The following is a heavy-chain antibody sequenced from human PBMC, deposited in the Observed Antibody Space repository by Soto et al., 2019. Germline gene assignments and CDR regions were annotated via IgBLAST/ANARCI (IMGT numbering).Heavy chain of an antibody. CDR3: AKRVAYSSVSHYFDH. CDR1: GFTFSGYA. CDR2: ISDSGGST. Sequence: EVQLLESGGGLVQPGGSLRLACAASGFTFSGYAMSWVRQAPGKGLEWVSSISDSGGSTYYADSVRGRFTISRDNSKNTLLLQMNSLRDEDTAVYFCAKRVAYSSVSHYFDHWGQGTLVTVSS. D-gene: IGHD6-25*01. V-gene: IGHV3-23*01. J-gene: IGHJ4*02.